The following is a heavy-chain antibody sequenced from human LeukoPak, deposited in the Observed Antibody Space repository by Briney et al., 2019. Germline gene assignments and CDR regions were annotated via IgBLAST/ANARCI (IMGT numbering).Heavy chain of an antibody. V-gene: IGHV3-7*01. CDR2: IKQDRSEK. D-gene: IGHD1-1*01. CDR3: ARERKSSWLERTYNFDY. CDR1: GFTFSNYW. J-gene: IGHJ4*02. Sequence: HPGGSLRLSCAASGFTFSNYWMSWVRQAPGKGLEWGANIKQDRSEKYYVDSVKGRVTISRDNAKNSLYLQMNSLRAEDTAVYYCARERKSSWLERTYNFDYWGQGTLVTVSS.